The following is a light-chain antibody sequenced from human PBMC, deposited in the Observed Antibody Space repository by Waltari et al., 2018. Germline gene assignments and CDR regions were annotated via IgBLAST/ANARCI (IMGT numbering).Light chain of an antibody. CDR1: QRISSSY. V-gene: IGKV3-20*01. CDR3: QQYHNSPGA. CDR2: GAV. J-gene: IGKJ2*01. Sequence: EIVLTQSPGTLSLSPGERVTLSCRASQRISSSYLAWYQQKPGQAPRLLIYGAVSRATGHPDRVSGSGSGTDFTLTISRLEPEDFAVYYCQQYHNSPGAFGQGTQLEIK.